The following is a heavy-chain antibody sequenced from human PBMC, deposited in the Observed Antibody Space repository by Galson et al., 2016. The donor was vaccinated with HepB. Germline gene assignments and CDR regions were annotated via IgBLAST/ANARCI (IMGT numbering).Heavy chain of an antibody. D-gene: IGHD2-21*01. Sequence: SLRLSCAASGFTFSSYWMSWVRQAPGKGLEWVANIKEDGSEKYYVDSVKGRFTTSSDNAKNSLYLQMSSLRAEDTAVYYCARKGGGDNDYWGQGTLVTVSS. CDR1: GFTFSSYW. CDR3: ARKGGGDNDY. J-gene: IGHJ4*02. CDR2: IKEDGSEK. V-gene: IGHV3-7*01.